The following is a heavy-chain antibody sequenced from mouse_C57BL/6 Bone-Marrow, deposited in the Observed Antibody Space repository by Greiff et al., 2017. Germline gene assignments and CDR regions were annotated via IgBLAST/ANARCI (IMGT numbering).Heavy chain of an antibody. CDR3: TSMGSECGLHYYAMDY. J-gene: IGHJ4*01. CDR1: GYTFTDYE. Sequence: QVQLQQSGAELVRPGASVTLSCKASGYTFTDYEMHWVKQTPVHGLEWIGAIDPETGGTAYNQKFKGKAILTEAKSSSTAYMELRILTSEDSAVYCCTSMGSECGLHYYAMDYWGQGASVTVSS. D-gene: IGHD1-1*02. CDR2: IDPETGGT. V-gene: IGHV1-15*01.